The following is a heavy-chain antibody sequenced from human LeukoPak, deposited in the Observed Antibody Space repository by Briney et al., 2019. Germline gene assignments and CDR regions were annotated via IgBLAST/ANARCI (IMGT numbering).Heavy chain of an antibody. Sequence: PGGSLRLSCAASGLTFSSYWMSWVRQAPGKGLEWVANIKQDGSEKYYVDSVKGRFTISRDNAKNSLYLQMNSLRAEDTAVYYCARVGYSGYDFDYWGQGTLVTVSS. V-gene: IGHV3-7*01. D-gene: IGHD5-12*01. CDR2: IKQDGSEK. CDR1: GLTFSSYW. CDR3: ARVGYSGYDFDY. J-gene: IGHJ4*02.